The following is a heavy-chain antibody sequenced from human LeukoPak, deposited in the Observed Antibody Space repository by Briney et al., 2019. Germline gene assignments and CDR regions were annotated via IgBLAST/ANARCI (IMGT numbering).Heavy chain of an antibody. D-gene: IGHD3-10*01. Sequence: GESLKISCKGSGYSFTSYWIGWVRQMPGKGLEWMGIIYPGDSDTRYSPSFQGQFTISADKSISTAYLQWSSLKASDTAMYYCARQDDGSGSYYNLDYWGQGTLVTVSS. CDR1: GYSFTSYW. V-gene: IGHV5-51*01. CDR2: IYPGDSDT. CDR3: ARQDDGSGSYYNLDY. J-gene: IGHJ4*02.